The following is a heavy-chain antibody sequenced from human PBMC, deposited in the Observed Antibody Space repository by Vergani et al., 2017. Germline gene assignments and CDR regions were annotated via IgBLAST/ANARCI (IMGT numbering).Heavy chain of an antibody. CDR2: ISSSGSTI. J-gene: IGHJ6*02. CDR3: ARDSGRRITIFGVVTKHYYYGMDV. CDR1: GFTFSDYY. Sequence: QVQLVESGGGLVKPGGSLRLSCAASGFTFSDYYMSWIRQAPGKGLEWVSYISSSGSTIYYADSVKGRFTISRDNAKNSLYLQMNSLRAEDTAVYYCARDSGRRITIFGVVTKHYYYGMDVWGQGTTVTVSS. V-gene: IGHV3-11*01. D-gene: IGHD3-3*01.